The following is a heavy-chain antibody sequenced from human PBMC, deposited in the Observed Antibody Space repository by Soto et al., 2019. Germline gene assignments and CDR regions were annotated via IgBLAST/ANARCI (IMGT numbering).Heavy chain of an antibody. CDR1: GGSFSGYY. D-gene: IGHD1-26*01. Sequence: QVQLQQWGAGLLKPSETLSLSSAVYGGSFSGYYWSWIRQPPGKGLEWIGEINHSGSTNYNPSLKSRVTISVDTSKNQFSLKLSSVTAADTAVYYCAMGDSGSYFGTDYWGQGTLVTVSS. CDR3: AMGDSGSYFGTDY. CDR2: INHSGST. J-gene: IGHJ4*02. V-gene: IGHV4-34*01.